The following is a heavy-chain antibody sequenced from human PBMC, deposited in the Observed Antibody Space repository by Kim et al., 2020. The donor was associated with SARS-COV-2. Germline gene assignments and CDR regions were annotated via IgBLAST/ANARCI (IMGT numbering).Heavy chain of an antibody. CDR3: ATDGVGAMPGDVFDI. V-gene: IGHV3-48*02. Sequence: GGSLRLSCAASGFTFTKYSMNWVRQVPGKGLEWLAFISNDGDTEFYADSVKGRFTISRDVGKNSVFLQMTSLRDEDTALYYCATDGVGAMPGDVFDIWGHGTTVIVSS. D-gene: IGHD1-26*01. CDR1: GFTFTKYS. CDR2: ISNDGDTE. J-gene: IGHJ3*02.